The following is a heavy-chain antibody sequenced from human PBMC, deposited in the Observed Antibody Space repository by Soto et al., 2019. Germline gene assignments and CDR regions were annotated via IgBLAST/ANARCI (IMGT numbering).Heavy chain of an antibody. CDR1: GFSLSTGGVG. J-gene: IGHJ6*02. CDR2: IYWDDDK. D-gene: IGHD2-21*02. Sequence: QITLKESGPSLVKPTQTLTLTCTFSGFSLSTGGVGVGWIRQPPGKALEWLALIYWDDDKRYSPSLRSRLTVTTDTSKNQVVLTMTNMDPVDTATYYCAHSRCGGDCLQSYSSHYYYGMGVWGQGTTVTVSS. CDR3: AHSRCGGDCLQSYSSHYYYGMGV. V-gene: IGHV2-5*02.